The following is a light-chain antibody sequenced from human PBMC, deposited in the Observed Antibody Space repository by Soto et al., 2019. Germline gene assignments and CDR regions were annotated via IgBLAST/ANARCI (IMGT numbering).Light chain of an antibody. CDR2: RNN. V-gene: IGLV1-47*01. CDR1: SSNIGSNY. CDR3: AAWDQSLSGFYV. J-gene: IGLJ1*01. Sequence: QSVLTQPPSASGTPGQRVTISCSRSSSNIGSNYVYWYQQLPGTAPKLLIYRNNQRPSGVPDRFSGSKSGTSASLAISGLRSEDEADYYCAAWDQSLSGFYVFGTGTKLTVL.